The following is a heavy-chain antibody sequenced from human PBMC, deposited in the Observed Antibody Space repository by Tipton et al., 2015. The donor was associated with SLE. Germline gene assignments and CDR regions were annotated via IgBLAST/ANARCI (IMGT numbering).Heavy chain of an antibody. Sequence: SLRLSCAASGFTFDDYAMHWVRQAPGKGLEWVAVISYDGSNKYYADSVKGRFTISRDNSKNTLYLQMNSLRAEDTAVYYCGSPLTGYYGMDVWGQGTTVTVSS. CDR1: GFTFDDYA. CDR3: GSPLTGYYGMDV. D-gene: IGHD3-10*01. V-gene: IGHV3-30*04. CDR2: ISYDGSNK. J-gene: IGHJ6*02.